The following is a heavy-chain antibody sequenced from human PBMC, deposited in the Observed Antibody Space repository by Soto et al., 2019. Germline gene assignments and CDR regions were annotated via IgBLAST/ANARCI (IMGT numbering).Heavy chain of an antibody. CDR3: APLSVSLSGPYGIHV. Sequence: KPSETLSLTCSVSGYSVSSSDYYWAWIRQPPGKGLEWIGSMLYSGLTYYNPSLKSRVTLSVDTSKNQFSVRLNSVTASDTAVYYCAPLSVSLSGPYGIHVWGQGTTGTVSS. CDR2: MLYSGLT. CDR1: GYSVSSSDYY. D-gene: IGHD2-15*01. J-gene: IGHJ6*01. V-gene: IGHV4-39*01.